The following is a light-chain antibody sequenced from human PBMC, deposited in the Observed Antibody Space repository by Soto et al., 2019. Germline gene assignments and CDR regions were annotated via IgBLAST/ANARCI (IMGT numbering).Light chain of an antibody. CDR3: QQYNDWPLT. CDR2: DAS. J-gene: IGKJ1*01. CDR1: HSISRW. V-gene: IGKV1-5*01. Sequence: DIQLTQSPSSLSASVGDRVTVTCRASHSISRWLDWYQQKPGKAPNLLIYDASSLEIGVPSRFSGSGSGTEFTLTISSLQPDDSATYYCQQYNDWPLTFGQGTKVDIK.